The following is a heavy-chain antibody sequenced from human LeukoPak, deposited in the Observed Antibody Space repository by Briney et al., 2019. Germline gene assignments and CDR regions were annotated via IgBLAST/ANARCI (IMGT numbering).Heavy chain of an antibody. CDR3: AQGGGAFDI. CDR1: GFTLSNAW. V-gene: IGHV3-15*01. J-gene: IGHJ3*02. Sequence: GGSXRLSCAASGFTLSNAWMSWVRQAPGXXXXXXCRIKSKXDGGTTDXXAXXXGXXTXSRDGSKNTLYLQMNSLKTEDTAVYYCAQGGGAFDIWGQGTMVTVSS. D-gene: IGHD1-26*01. CDR2: IKSKXDGGTT.